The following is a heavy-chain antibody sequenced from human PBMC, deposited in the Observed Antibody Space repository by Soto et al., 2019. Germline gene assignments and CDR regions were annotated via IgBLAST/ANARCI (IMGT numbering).Heavy chain of an antibody. Sequence: VQLVESGGGVVQPGRSLRLSCAASGFTFSSYAMHWVRQAPGKGLEYVSAISSNGGSTYYADSVKGRFTISRDNSKNTLYLQMGSLRAEDMAVYYCARGEAFDYWGQGTLVTVSS. CDR3: ARGEAFDY. CDR1: GFTFSSYA. V-gene: IGHV3-64*07. J-gene: IGHJ4*02. D-gene: IGHD1-26*01. CDR2: ISSNGGST.